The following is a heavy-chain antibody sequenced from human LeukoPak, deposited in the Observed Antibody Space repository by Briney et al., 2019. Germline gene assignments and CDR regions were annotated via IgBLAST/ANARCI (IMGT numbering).Heavy chain of an antibody. CDR2: IYHSGST. V-gene: IGHV4-38-2*02. Sequence: PSETLSLTCTVSGYSISSGFYWGWIRQPPGKGLEWIGSIYHSGSTYYNPSLKSRVTMSVDTSKNQFSLKLSSVTAADTAVYYCARDRMGTVMVPIDYWGQGTLVTVSS. CDR1: GYSISSGFY. D-gene: IGHD5-18*01. J-gene: IGHJ4*02. CDR3: ARDRMGTVMVPIDY.